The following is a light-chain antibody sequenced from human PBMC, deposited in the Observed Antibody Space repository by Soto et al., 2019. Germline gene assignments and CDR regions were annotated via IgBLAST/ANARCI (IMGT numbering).Light chain of an antibody. CDR3: QSYDNSLSGSYV. CDR2: ANI. Sequence: QSVLTQPPSVSGAPGQRVTISCTGSSSNIGANYDVHWYQSLPGTAPKLLIYANINRPSGVPDRVSGSKSGTSASLAITGLQAEDEADYYCQSYDNSLSGSYVFGAGTKVTVL. J-gene: IGLJ1*01. V-gene: IGLV1-40*01. CDR1: SSNIGANYD.